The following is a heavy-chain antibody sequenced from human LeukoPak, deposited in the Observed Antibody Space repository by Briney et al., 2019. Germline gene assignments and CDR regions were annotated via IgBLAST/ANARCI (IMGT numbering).Heavy chain of an antibody. Sequence: SETLSLTCAVYGGSFSGYYWSWIRQSPEKGLEWIGEVNHTGGITYTPSLKSRVTIAIDASKNQFSLQLTSVTAADTAVYYCARRATSGSPYYLDYWGQGTLVTVSS. CDR3: ARRATSGSPYYLDY. D-gene: IGHD3-10*01. V-gene: IGHV4-34*01. CDR2: VNHTGGI. CDR1: GGSFSGYY. J-gene: IGHJ4*02.